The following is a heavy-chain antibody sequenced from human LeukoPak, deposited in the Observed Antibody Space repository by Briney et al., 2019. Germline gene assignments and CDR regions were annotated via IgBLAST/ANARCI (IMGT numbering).Heavy chain of an antibody. CDR2: IWYDGSNK. J-gene: IGHJ4*02. V-gene: IGHV3-33*01. D-gene: IGHD6-19*01. CDR1: GFTFSSYG. CDR3: ARDRDSSGWFDY. Sequence: GGSLRLSCAASGFTFSSYGMHWVRQAPGKGLEWVAVIWYDGSNKYYADSVKGRFTISRDNSKNTLYPQMNSLRAEDTAVYYCARDRDSSGWFDYWGQGTLVTVSS.